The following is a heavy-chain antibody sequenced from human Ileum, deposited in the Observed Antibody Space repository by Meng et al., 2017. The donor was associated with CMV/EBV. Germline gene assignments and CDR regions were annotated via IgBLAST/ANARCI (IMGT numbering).Heavy chain of an antibody. Sequence: KPSGYTVSGAYMRWVRQAPGQGLGWMGWIRPNSGDTKYAQEFQGRVTMTRDTSINTAYMEVSRLTFDDTAVYYCAKSYNFGFDYWGQGTLVTVSS. CDR2: IRPNSGDT. D-gene: IGHD5-18*01. J-gene: IGHJ4*02. CDR1: GYTVSGAY. V-gene: IGHV1-2*02. CDR3: AKSYNFGFDY.